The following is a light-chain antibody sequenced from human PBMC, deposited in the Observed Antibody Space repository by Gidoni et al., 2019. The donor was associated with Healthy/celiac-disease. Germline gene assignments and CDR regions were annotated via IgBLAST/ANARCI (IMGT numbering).Light chain of an antibody. CDR3: CSYAGSYTLV. CDR1: SSDVGGYNY. J-gene: IGLJ2*01. CDR2: DVS. Sequence: QSALTQPRPVSGSPGPPVTISCTGTSSDVGGYNYVSWYQQHPGKAPKLMIYDVSKRPSGVPDRFSGAKSGNTASLTISGLQAEDEADYYCCSYAGSYTLVFGGGTKLTVL. V-gene: IGLV2-11*01.